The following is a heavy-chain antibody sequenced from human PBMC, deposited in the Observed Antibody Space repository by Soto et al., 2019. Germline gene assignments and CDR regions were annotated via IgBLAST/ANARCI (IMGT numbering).Heavy chain of an antibody. CDR2: ISGSGGST. V-gene: IGHV3-23*01. CDR3: AKGNFGGNWTLFGVWSAP. J-gene: IGHJ5*02. D-gene: IGHD1-20*01. Sequence: GGSLRLSCAASGFTFSSYAMSWVRQAPGKGLEWVSAISGSGGSTYYADSVKGRFTISRDNSKNTLYLQMNSLRAADTTVYYCAKGNFGGNWTLFGVWSAPWGQGTLVTVSS. CDR1: GFTFSSYA.